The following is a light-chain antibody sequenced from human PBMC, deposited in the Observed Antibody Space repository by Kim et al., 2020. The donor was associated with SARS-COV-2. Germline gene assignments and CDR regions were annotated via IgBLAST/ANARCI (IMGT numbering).Light chain of an antibody. J-gene: IGKJ2*01. CDR1: QDINNF. V-gene: IGKV1-17*03. CDR3: LQHHSYPYT. CDR2: AAS. Sequence: SSSIGDRVTIPCRASQDINNFLVWFQQKPGKVPQRLIYAASSLQSGVPSRFSGSGSGTDFTLTISSLQPEDFATYYCLQHHSYPYTFGQGTKLEI.